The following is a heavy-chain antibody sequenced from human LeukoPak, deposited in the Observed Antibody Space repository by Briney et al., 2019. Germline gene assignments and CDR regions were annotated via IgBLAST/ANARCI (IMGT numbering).Heavy chain of an antibody. V-gene: IGHV1-69*04. CDR3: ARGDYSNCCGY. J-gene: IGHJ4*02. CDR2: IIPILGIA. CDR1: GGTFSSYA. D-gene: IGHD4-11*01. Sequence: ASVKVSCKASGGTFSSYAISWVRQAPGQGLEWMGRIIPILGIANYAQKFQGRVTITADKSTSTAYMELSSLRSEDTAVYYCARGDYSNCCGYWGQGTLVTVSS.